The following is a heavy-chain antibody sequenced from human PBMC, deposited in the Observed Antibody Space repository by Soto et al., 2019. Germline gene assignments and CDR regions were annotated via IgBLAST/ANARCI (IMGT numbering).Heavy chain of an antibody. CDR2: IKSKTDGGTA. Sequence: EVPLVESGGDLVEPGGSLRLSCAASGFTFSNVWMTWVRQAPGKGLEFIGRIKSKTDGGTADYAAPVKGRFTISRDDSKHTLYLELDGLITEDTAVCYCTTTLRCVFAFDYWGQGTLVTVSS. V-gene: IGHV3-15*01. CDR1: GFTFSNVW. CDR3: TTTLRCVFAFDY. D-gene: IGHD4-17*01. J-gene: IGHJ4*02.